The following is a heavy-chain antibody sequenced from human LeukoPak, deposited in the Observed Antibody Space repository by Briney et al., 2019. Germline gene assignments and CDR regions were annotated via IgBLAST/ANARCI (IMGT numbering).Heavy chain of an antibody. V-gene: IGHV4-59*01. CDR1: GGSISNYY. D-gene: IGHD6-13*01. J-gene: IGHJ1*01. CDR2: IYYSGST. CDR3: ARVGAAAGTRYFQH. Sequence: SETLSLTCTVSGGSISNYYWNWIRQPPGKGLEWIGYIYYSGSTNYNPSLKSRVTISVDTSKNQFSLKLSSVTAADTAVYYCARVGAAAGTRYFQHWGQGTLVTVSS.